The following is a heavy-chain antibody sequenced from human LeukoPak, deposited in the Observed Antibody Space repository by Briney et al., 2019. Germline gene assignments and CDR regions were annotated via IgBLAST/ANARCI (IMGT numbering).Heavy chain of an antibody. V-gene: IGHV3-23*01. J-gene: IGHJ4*02. CDR1: GFTFSSYA. Sequence: GGSLRLPCAASGFTFSSYAMSWVRQAPGKGLEWVSAISGSGGSTYYADSVKGRFTISRDNSKNTLYLQMNSLRAEDTAVYYCAKGRGPMVRGVIVFDYWGQGTLVTVSS. CDR2: ISGSGGST. CDR3: AKGRGPMVRGVIVFDY. D-gene: IGHD3-10*01.